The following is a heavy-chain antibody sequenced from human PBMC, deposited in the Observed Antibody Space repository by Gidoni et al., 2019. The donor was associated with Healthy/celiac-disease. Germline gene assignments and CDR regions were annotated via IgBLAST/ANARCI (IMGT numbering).Heavy chain of an antibody. Sequence: QVQLVESGGGVVQPGRSLRLSCAASGFTFSSYGMHWVRQAPGKGLEWVAVISYDGSNKYYADSVKGRFTISRDNSKNTLYLQMNSLRAEDTAVYYCAKDRPDYFDYWGQGTLVTVSS. CDR3: AKDRPDYFDY. V-gene: IGHV3-30*18. CDR2: ISYDGSNK. J-gene: IGHJ4*02. CDR1: GFTFSSYG.